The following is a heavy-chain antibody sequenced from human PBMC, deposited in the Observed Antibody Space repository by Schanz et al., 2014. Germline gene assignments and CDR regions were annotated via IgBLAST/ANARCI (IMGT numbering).Heavy chain of an antibody. CDR3: EKVMGYGSGGTCQGSYDQSLDV. Sequence: AASGFTLSNSDMHWVRQGTGNVLEWVSTIGYLGDTYYPDSVKGRFTVSRDSGQNYLYLQMKSLSADDKAVCYREKVMGYGSGGTCQGSYDQSLDVRGKGRTETDSS. D-gene: IGHD2-15*01. V-gene: IGHV3-13*01. CDR1: GFTLSNSD. CDR2: IGYLGDT. J-gene: IGHJ6*01.